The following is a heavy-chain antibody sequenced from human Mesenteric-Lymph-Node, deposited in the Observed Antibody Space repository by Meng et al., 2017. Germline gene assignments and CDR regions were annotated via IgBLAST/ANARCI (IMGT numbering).Heavy chain of an antibody. CDR2: TYYRSNWFH. D-gene: IGHD6-6*01. J-gene: IGHJ4*02. V-gene: IGHV6-1*01. CDR1: GDSVSSNTAS. CDR3: VRTKISSYYFDF. Sequence: QPSGPGPEKPTQTRSLTCAIPGDSVSSNTASWNWIRQSPSRGLEWLGRTYYRSNWFHDYAVSLNSRVTINADTSKNEFSLHLRSVTPEDSAIYYCVRTKISSYYFDFWGQGTLVTVSS.